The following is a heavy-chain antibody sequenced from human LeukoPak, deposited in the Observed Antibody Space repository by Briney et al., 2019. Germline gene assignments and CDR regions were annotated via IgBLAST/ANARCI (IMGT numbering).Heavy chain of an antibody. V-gene: IGHV1-18*01. D-gene: IGHD3-16*01. CDR2: ISAYNGNT. CDR1: GYTFTNYG. Sequence: ASVKVSCKASGYTFTNYGISWVRQAPGQGLEWMGWISAYNGNTNYAQKLQGRVTMTTDTSTSTAYMELRSLRSDDTAVYYCGRSPYDYVWGSFPAYWGQGTLVTVSS. J-gene: IGHJ4*02. CDR3: GRSPYDYVWGSFPAY.